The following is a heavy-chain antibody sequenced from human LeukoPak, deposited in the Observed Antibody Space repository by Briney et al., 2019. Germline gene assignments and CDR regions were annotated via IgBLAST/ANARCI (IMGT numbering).Heavy chain of an antibody. CDR3: ARMDSSGYYYDIDY. CDR2: ITIHNDNT. V-gene: IGHV1-18*01. CDR1: GYRFINYG. D-gene: IGHD3-22*01. J-gene: IGHJ4*02. Sequence: ASVKVSCKASGYRFINYGISWVRQAPGQGLERMGWITIHNDNTNYAQKFQGRVTMTTDTSTSTAYMELRSLRSDDTAVYYCARMDSSGYYYDIDYWGQGTLVTVSS.